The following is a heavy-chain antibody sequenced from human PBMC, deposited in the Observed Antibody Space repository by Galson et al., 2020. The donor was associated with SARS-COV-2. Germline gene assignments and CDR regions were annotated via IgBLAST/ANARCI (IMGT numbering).Heavy chain of an antibody. J-gene: IGHJ4*02. Sequence: ETSETLSLTCTVSGGSISSGGYYWSWIRQHPGKGLEWIGYINYSGSTYYNPSLKSRVTISVDTSKNQFSLKRSSVTAADTAVYYCATRPIGVTIFGVAAHYFDYWGQGTLVTVSS. V-gene: IGHV4-31*03. CDR3: ATRPIGVTIFGVAAHYFDY. D-gene: IGHD3-3*01. CDR1: GGSISSGGYY. CDR2: INYSGST.